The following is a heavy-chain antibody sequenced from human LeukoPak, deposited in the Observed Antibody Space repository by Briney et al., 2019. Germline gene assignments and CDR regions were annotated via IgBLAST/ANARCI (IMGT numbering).Heavy chain of an antibody. CDR1: GYSFTSYW. CDR3: ARRFKYYYDSSPPVAFDI. D-gene: IGHD3-22*01. Sequence: GESLKISCKGSGYSFTSYWIGWVRQMPGKGLEWMGIIYPGDSDTRYSPSFQGQVTISADKSISTAYLQWSSLKASDTAMYYCARRFKYYYDSSPPVAFDIWGQGTMVTVSS. CDR2: IYPGDSDT. J-gene: IGHJ3*02. V-gene: IGHV5-51*01.